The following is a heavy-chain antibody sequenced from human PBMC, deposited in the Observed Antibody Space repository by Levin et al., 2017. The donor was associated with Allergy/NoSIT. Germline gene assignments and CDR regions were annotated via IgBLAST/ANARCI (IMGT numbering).Heavy chain of an antibody. Sequence: SQTLSLTCTVSGGSISSGGYYWSWIRQHPGKGLEWIGYIYYSGSTYYNPSLKSRVTISVDTSKNQFSLKLSSVTAADTAVYYCARGLEYVDTAVGFDYWGQGTLVTVSS. CDR2: IYYSGST. CDR3: ARGLEYVDTAVGFDY. CDR1: GGSISSGGYY. D-gene: IGHD5-18*01. J-gene: IGHJ4*02. V-gene: IGHV4-31*03.